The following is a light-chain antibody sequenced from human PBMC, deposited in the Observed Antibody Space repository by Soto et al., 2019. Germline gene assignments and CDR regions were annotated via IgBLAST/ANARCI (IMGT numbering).Light chain of an antibody. CDR2: AAS. V-gene: IGKV1D-12*01. Sequence: DIQMTQSPSSVSASVGDRVTITCRASQGISSWLGWYQQKPGKAPKLLIHAASSLQSGVPSRFRGRGSGTDFTRTISSVQPEDFASYCCQRADSFPCTFGGGTKVEIK. J-gene: IGKJ4*01. CDR1: QGISSW. CDR3: QRADSFPCT.